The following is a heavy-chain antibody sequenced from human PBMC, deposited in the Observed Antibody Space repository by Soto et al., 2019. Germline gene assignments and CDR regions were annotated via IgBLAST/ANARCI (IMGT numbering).Heavy chain of an antibody. CDR1: GYTFTSYY. Sequence: ASVKVSCKASGYTFTSYYMHWVRQAPGQGLEWMGIINPSGGSTSYAQKFQGRVTMTRDTSTITVYMELSSLRSEDTAVYYCARSNVVVVAATLDAFDIWGQGTMVTVSS. V-gene: IGHV1-46*03. CDR3: ARSNVVVVAATLDAFDI. D-gene: IGHD2-15*01. CDR2: INPSGGST. J-gene: IGHJ3*02.